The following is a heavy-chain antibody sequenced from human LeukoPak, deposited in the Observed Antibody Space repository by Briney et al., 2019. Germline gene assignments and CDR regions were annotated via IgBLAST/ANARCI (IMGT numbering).Heavy chain of an antibody. J-gene: IGHJ6*03. CDR1: GGTFSSYA. CDR2: IIPIFGTA. Sequence: ASVKVSCKASGGTFSSYATSWVRQAPGQGLEWMGGIIPIFGTANYAQKFQGRVTITTDESTSTAYMELSSLRSEDTAVYYCARSRPYQLPSQRYYYYYMDVWGKGTTVTVSS. D-gene: IGHD2-2*01. V-gene: IGHV1-69*05. CDR3: ARSRPYQLPSQRYYYYYMDV.